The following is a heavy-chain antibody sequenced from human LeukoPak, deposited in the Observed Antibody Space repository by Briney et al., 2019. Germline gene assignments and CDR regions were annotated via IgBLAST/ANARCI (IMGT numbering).Heavy chain of an antibody. J-gene: IGHJ6*03. CDR1: GFTFSSYD. V-gene: IGHV3-13*01. CDR2: IGTAGDT. CDR3: ARGRDCSGGNCYPPRYYYYYMDV. D-gene: IGHD2-15*01. Sequence: RSGRSQRLSCAASGFTFSSYDMHWARQATGNSLEWVSCIGTAGDTYYPGSVKGRFTISRENAKNSLYLQMNSLRAGDTAVYYCARGRDCSGGNCYPPRYYYYYMDVWGKGTTVTVSS.